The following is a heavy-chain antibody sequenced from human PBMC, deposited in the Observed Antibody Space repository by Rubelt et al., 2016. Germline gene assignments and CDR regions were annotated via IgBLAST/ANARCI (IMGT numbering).Heavy chain of an antibody. V-gene: IGHV1-18*01. D-gene: IGHD1-7*01. CDR3: ARATNWNYAFDI. Sequence: QVQLVQSGAEVKKPGASVKVSCKASGYTFSKYGISWVRQAPGQGLEWMGWISVNSGDTKYAQKLQGSVNITTDTATSTAYMGLTRLRCDDTAVYSCARATNWNYAFDIWGQGTMVTVSS. CDR1: GYTFSKYG. CDR2: ISVNSGDT. J-gene: IGHJ3*02.